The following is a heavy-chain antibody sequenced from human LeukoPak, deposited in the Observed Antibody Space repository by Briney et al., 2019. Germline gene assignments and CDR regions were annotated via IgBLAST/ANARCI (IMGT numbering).Heavy chain of an antibody. CDR2: ISSSSSYT. CDR3: AREGGSGSYYY. CDR1: GFTFSDYS. D-gene: IGHD3-10*01. V-gene: IGHV3-11*06. J-gene: IGHJ4*02. Sequence: GGSLRLSCAASGFTFSDYSMSWIRQAPGRGLEWVSYISSSSSYTNYADSVKGRFTISRDNAKNSLYLQMNSLRAEDTAVYYCAREGGSGSYYYWGQGTLVTVSS.